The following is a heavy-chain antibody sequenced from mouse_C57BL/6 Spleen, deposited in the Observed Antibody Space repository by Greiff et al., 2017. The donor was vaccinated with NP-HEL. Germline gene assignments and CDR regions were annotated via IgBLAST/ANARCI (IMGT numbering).Heavy chain of an antibody. V-gene: IGHV1-64*01. CDR2: IHPNSGST. CDR1: GYTFTSYW. D-gene: IGHD1-1*01. J-gene: IGHJ3*01. CDR3: APLKDYYLAY. Sequence: QVQLQQPGAELVKPGASVKLSCKASGYTFTSYWMHWVKQRPGQGLEWIGMIHPNSGSTNYNEKFKSKATLTVDKSSSTAYMQLSRLTSEDSAVYYRAPLKDYYLAYWGQGTLVTVSS.